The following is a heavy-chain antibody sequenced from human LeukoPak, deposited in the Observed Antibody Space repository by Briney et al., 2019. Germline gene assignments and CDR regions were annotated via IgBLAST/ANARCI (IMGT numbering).Heavy chain of an antibody. D-gene: IGHD6-19*01. J-gene: IGHJ4*02. Sequence: GGSLRLSCAASGFTFTNYWMSWVRQAPGKGLEWVANIRQDGSEKYYVDSVKGRFTISRDNAKNTLYLQMNSLRAEDTAVYYCARDPVAVAGTPSDYWGQGTLVTVSS. V-gene: IGHV3-7*01. CDR3: ARDPVAVAGTPSDY. CDR1: GFTFTNYW. CDR2: IRQDGSEK.